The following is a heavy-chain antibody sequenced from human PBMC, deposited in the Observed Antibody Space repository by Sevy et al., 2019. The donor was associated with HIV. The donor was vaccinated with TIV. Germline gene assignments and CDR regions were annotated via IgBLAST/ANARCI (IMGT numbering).Heavy chain of an antibody. J-gene: IGHJ4*02. CDR3: VKEGGGEGGDH. D-gene: IGHD2-21*01. CDR1: GFSFSSYG. V-gene: IGHV3-30*02. CDR2: IQYDGSNK. Sequence: GGSRRLSCAASGFSFSSYGMHWVRQSPGKGLEWMSYIQYDGSNKDYADSVKGRFTISRDNSKNTLYLQMNSLRVEDTAVFYCVKEGGGEGGDHWGQGTLVTVSS.